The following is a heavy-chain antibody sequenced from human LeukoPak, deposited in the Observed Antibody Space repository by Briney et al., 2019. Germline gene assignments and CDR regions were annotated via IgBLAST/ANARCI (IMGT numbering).Heavy chain of an antibody. CDR1: GFTFSSYG. Sequence: PGRSLRLSCAASGFTFSSYGMHWVRQAPGKGLEWVAVISYDGSNKYYADSVKGRFTISRDNSKNTLYLQMNSLRAGDTAVYYCARDPTTYSSSWYRFSYYYYGMDVWGQGTTVTVSS. CDR3: ARDPTTYSSSWYRFSYYYYGMDV. D-gene: IGHD6-13*01. CDR2: ISYDGSNK. V-gene: IGHV3-30*03. J-gene: IGHJ6*02.